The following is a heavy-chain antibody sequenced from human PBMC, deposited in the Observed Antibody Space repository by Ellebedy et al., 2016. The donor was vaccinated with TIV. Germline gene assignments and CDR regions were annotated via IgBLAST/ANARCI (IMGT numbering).Heavy chain of an antibody. D-gene: IGHD2-2*02. CDR2: IDNRGRPL. J-gene: IGHJ4*02. Sequence: GESLKISXAASGFPFRDHYMSWIRQTQGKRMESVAYIDNRGRPLWYADSVKGRFTISRDDARNALYLQMNSLRAEDTAIYYCARDPDTASKVDYWGQGALVTVS. V-gene: IGHV3-11*01. CDR3: ARDPDTASKVDY. CDR1: GFPFRDHY.